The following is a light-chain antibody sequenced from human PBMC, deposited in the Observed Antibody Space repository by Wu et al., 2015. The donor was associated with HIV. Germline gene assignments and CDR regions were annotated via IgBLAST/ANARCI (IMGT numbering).Light chain of an antibody. CDR1: QSIRNY. V-gene: IGKV3-11*01. Sequence: EIVLTQSPATLSLSPGERATLSCRASQSIRNYLAWYQQKPGQAPRLLIYGASSRATGIPDRFSGSGSGTDFTLTISSLQPEDFATYYCQQSYSTPQSTFGQGTKVEIK. CDR2: GAS. CDR3: QQSYSTPQST. J-gene: IGKJ1*01.